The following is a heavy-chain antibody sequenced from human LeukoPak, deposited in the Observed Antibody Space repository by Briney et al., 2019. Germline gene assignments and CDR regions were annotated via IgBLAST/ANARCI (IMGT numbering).Heavy chain of an antibody. Sequence: GGSLRLSCTDSGFSFTSYGMNWVRQAPGKGLEWVSYISSTSGTIQYADSVNGRFTISRDNAKNSLYLQIDGLRAEDTAVYFCARVSFTSAWSFDYWGPGTLVTVSS. CDR2: ISSTSGTI. V-gene: IGHV3-48*04. D-gene: IGHD6-19*01. CDR1: GFSFTSYG. CDR3: ARVSFTSAWSFDY. J-gene: IGHJ4*02.